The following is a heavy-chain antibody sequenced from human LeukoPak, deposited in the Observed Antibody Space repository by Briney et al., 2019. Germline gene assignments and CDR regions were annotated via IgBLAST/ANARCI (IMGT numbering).Heavy chain of an antibody. Sequence: PGGSLRLSCAASGFTVSSNYMSWVRQTPGKGLEWVASIKEDGSERQYVDSVKGRFSISRDNTKGSLFLQLNSLRAEDTAVYYCARDLGYCTNGLCHTRFDYWGQGTLVAVSS. V-gene: IGHV3-7*03. D-gene: IGHD2-8*01. CDR3: ARDLGYCTNGLCHTRFDY. CDR1: GFTVSSNY. CDR2: IKEDGSER. J-gene: IGHJ4*02.